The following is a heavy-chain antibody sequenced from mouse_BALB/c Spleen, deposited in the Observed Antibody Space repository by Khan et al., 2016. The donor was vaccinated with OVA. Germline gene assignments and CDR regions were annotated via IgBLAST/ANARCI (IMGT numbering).Heavy chain of an antibody. CDR1: GDSITTGY. D-gene: IGHD2-14*01. V-gene: IGHV3-8*02. Sequence: EVQLQESGPSLVKPSQTLSLTCSVTGDSITTGYWNWIRKFPGNKLEYMGYIIYTGYTYYTPSFKSRISITRHTSNNQYYLQLNSVTDEDTATYYCARSTYRYAFVYWGQGTLVTVSA. J-gene: IGHJ3*01. CDR3: ARSTYRYAFVY. CDR2: IIYTGYT.